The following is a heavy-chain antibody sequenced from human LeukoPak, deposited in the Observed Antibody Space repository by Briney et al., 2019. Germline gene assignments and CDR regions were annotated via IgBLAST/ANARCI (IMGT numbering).Heavy chain of an antibody. V-gene: IGHV3-33*01. Sequence: GGSLRLSCAASGFTFSSYGMHWVRQAPGKGLEWVAVIWYDGSNKYYADSVKGRFTISRDNSKNTLYLQMNSLRAEDTAVYSCASAIAAAGTAIDYWGQGTLVTVSS. CDR1: GFTFSSYG. CDR2: IWYDGSNK. CDR3: ASAIAAAGTAIDY. D-gene: IGHD6-13*01. J-gene: IGHJ4*02.